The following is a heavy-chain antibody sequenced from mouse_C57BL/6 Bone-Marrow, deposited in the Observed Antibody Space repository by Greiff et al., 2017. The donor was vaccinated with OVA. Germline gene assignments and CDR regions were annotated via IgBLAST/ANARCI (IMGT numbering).Heavy chain of an antibody. Sequence: LQESGPELVKPGASVKISCKASGYAFSSSWMNWVKQRPGKGLEWIGRIYPGDGDTNYNGKFKGKATLTADKSSSTAYMQLSSLTSEDSAVYFCARGITTVVNYYAMDYWGQGTSVTVSS. V-gene: IGHV1-82*01. D-gene: IGHD1-1*01. CDR1: GYAFSSSW. CDR3: ARGITTVVNYYAMDY. CDR2: IYPGDGDT. J-gene: IGHJ4*01.